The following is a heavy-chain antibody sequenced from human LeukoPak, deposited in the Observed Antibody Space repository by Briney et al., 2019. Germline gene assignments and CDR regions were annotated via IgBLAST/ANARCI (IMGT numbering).Heavy chain of an antibody. CDR1: GFTFSSYS. CDR3: ARAPAYYDILTGLDY. J-gene: IGHJ4*02. CDR2: IKQDGSEK. Sequence: GGSLRLSCAASGFTFSSYSMNWVRQAPGKGLEWVANIKQDGSEKYYVDSVKGRFTISRDNAKNSLYLQMNSLRAEDTAVYYCARAPAYYDILTGLDYWGQGTLVTVSS. D-gene: IGHD3-9*01. V-gene: IGHV3-7*03.